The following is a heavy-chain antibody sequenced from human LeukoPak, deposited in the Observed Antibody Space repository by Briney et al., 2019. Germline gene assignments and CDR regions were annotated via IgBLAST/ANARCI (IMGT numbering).Heavy chain of an antibody. V-gene: IGHV1-24*01. CDR3: ATGDDFWSGYPLFDY. Sequence: ASVNVSCKVSGYTLTELSMHWVRQAPGKGLEWMGGFDPEDGETIYAQKFQGRVTMTEDTSTDTAYMELSSLRSEDTAVYYCATGDDFWSGYPLFDYWGQGTLVTVSS. CDR2: FDPEDGET. J-gene: IGHJ4*02. D-gene: IGHD3-3*01. CDR1: GYTLTELS.